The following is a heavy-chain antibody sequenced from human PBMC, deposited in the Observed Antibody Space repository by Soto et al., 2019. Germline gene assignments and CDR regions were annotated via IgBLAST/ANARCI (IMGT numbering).Heavy chain of an antibody. D-gene: IGHD3-10*01. Sequence: QVQLVESGGGVVQPGRSLRLSCAASGFTFSSYGMHWVRQAPGKGLEWVAVIWYDGSNKYYADSVKGRFTISRDNSKNTLYLQMNSLRAEDTAVYYCATQEGDDYGSGSEPYYYYYGMDVWGQGTTVTVSS. CDR1: GFTFSSYG. V-gene: IGHV3-33*01. J-gene: IGHJ6*02. CDR3: ATQEGDDYGSGSEPYYYYYGMDV. CDR2: IWYDGSNK.